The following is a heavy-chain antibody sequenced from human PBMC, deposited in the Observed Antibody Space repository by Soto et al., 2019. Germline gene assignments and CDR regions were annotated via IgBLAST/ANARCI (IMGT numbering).Heavy chain of an antibody. D-gene: IGHD5-18*01. CDR3: ARDAEPRVGYSYGWDD. CDR1: GYTFTSYG. J-gene: IGHJ3*01. V-gene: IGHV1-18*01. CDR2: ISAYNGNT. Sequence: QVQLVQSGAEVKKPGASVKVSCKASGYTFTSYGISWVRQAPGQGLEWMGWISAYNGNTNYAQKLQGRVTMTTDTNTXXAYMELRSLRSDDTAVYYCARDAEPRVGYSYGWDDWGQGTMVTVSS.